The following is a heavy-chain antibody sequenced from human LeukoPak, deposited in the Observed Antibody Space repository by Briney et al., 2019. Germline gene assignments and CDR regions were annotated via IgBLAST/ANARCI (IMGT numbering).Heavy chain of an antibody. CDR2: INAGNGNT. Sequence: ASVKASCKASGYTFTSYAMHWVRQAPGQRLEWMGWINAGNGNTKYSQKFQGRVTITRDTSASTAYMELSSLRSEDTAVYYCARGVGATSDLDHWGQGTLVTVSS. CDR3: ARGVGATSDLDH. V-gene: IGHV1-3*01. CDR1: GYTFTSYA. D-gene: IGHD1-26*01. J-gene: IGHJ4*02.